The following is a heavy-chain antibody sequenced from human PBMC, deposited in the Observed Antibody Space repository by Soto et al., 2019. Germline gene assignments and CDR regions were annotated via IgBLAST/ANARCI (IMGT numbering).Heavy chain of an antibody. D-gene: IGHD6-13*01. CDR1: GFTFSNYA. Sequence: GGSLRLSCAVSGFTFSNYAMSWVRQAPGKGLEWVSTISDTGDDTYYSDSVKGRFTISRDTSKNTLYLQMNSLRAEDTAVYYCAKKLAAGIRNYFDYWGQGARVIVSS. J-gene: IGHJ4*02. V-gene: IGHV3-23*01. CDR3: AKKLAAGIRNYFDY. CDR2: ISDTGDDT.